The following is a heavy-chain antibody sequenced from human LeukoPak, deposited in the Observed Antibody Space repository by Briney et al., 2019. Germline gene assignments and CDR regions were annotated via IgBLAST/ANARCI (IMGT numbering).Heavy chain of an antibody. V-gene: IGHV3-7*01. Sequence: PGGSLRLSCAASGFTFSSYWMGWFRQAPGKGLEWVANIKQDGSEKYYVDSVKGRFTISRDSAKNSLYLQMNSLRAEDTAVYYCARGHGDYDYWGQGTLVTVSS. CDR1: GFTFSSYW. D-gene: IGHD4-17*01. J-gene: IGHJ4*02. CDR3: ARGHGDYDY. CDR2: IKQDGSEK.